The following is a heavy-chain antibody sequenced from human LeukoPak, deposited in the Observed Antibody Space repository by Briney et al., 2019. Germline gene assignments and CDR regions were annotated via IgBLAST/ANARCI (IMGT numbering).Heavy chain of an antibody. CDR3: ARVSPPPTTVTKDP. V-gene: IGHV1-18*01. J-gene: IGHJ5*02. D-gene: IGHD4-17*01. CDR2: ISAYNGNT. Sequence: GASVKVSCKASGYTFTSYGISWVRQAPGQGLEWMGWISAYNGNTSYAQKLQGRVTMTTDTSTSTAYMELRSLRSDDTAVYYCARVSPPPTTVTKDPWGQGTLVTVSS. CDR1: GYTFTSYG.